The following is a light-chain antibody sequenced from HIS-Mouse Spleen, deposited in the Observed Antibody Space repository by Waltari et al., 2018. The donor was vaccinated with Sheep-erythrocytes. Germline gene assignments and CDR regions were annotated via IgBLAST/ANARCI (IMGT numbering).Light chain of an antibody. CDR2: AAS. J-gene: IGKJ4*01. CDR1: QSISSY. Sequence: DIQMTQSPSSLSASVGDRVTITCRASQSISSYLNWYQQKPGKAPKLLIYAASSLQSGVPSRFSCRGSGTEFTLTISSLQPEDFATYYCQQSYSTPPLTFGGGTKVEIK. V-gene: IGKV1-39*01. CDR3: QQSYSTPPLT.